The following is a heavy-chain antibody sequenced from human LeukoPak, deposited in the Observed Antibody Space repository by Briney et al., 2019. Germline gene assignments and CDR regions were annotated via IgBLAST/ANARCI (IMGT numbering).Heavy chain of an antibody. J-gene: IGHJ4*02. D-gene: IGHD3-22*01. CDR3: AKDYYDSSGYPTGDDY. CDR1: GSMFSVYG. V-gene: IGHV3-30*02. CDR2: IRYDGSNK. Sequence: GGSLRLSCVASGSMFSVYGMHWVRQAPGKGLEWVASIRYDGSNKYYADSVKGRFTISRDNSKNTLYLQMNSLRAEDTAVYYCAKDYYDSSGYPTGDDYWGQGTLVTVSS.